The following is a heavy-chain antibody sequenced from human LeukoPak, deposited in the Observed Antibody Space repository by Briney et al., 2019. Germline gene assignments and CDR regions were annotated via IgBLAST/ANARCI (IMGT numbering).Heavy chain of an antibody. CDR2: IYPGDSDT. CDR1: GYRFTEFW. Sequence: KVSCKASGYRFTEFWIAWVRRTPGKGLEWMGIIYPGDSDTRYSPSFQGQVTISADKSISTAYLQWSSLKASDTAMYYCARAANGVRLDWFDPWGQGTLVTVSS. D-gene: IGHD2-8*01. CDR3: ARAANGVRLDWFDP. J-gene: IGHJ5*02. V-gene: IGHV5-51*01.